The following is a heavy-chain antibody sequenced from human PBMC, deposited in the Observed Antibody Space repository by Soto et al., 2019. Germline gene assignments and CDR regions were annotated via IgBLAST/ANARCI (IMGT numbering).Heavy chain of an antibody. J-gene: IGHJ4*02. D-gene: IGHD5-12*01. CDR3: PARGGLPRYY. Sequence: QLQLQESGSGLVKPSQTLSLTCAVSGGSISSGGYSWSWIRQPPGKGLEWIGYIYHSGSTYYNPSLTSRETIALDRSKNESAQKLPPVTDAGPAVYYCPARGGLPRYYWGQQKLV. CDR1: GGSISSGGYS. CDR2: IYHSGST. V-gene: IGHV4-30-2*01.